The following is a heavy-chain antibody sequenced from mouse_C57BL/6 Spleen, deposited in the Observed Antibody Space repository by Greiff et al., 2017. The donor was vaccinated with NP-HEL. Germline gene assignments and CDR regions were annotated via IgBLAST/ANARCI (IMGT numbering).Heavy chain of an antibody. CDR3: AQSTMITTMDYYYAMDY. V-gene: IGHV1-82*01. D-gene: IGHD2-4*01. CDR1: GYAFSSSW. CDR2: IYPGDGDT. J-gene: IGHJ4*01. Sequence: QVQLKQSGPELVKPGASVKISCKASGYAFSSSWMNWVKQRPGKGLEWIGRIYPGDGDTNYNGKFKGKATLTADKSSSTAYMQLSSLTSEDSAVYFFAQSTMITTMDYYYAMDYWGQGTSVTVSS.